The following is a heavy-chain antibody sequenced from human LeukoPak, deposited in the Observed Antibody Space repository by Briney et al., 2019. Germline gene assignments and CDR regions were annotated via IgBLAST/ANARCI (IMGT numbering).Heavy chain of an antibody. CDR2: ISDSGDYT. D-gene: IGHD2-8*01. J-gene: IGHJ4*02. CDR1: GFTFSSYA. Sequence: PGGSLRLSCAGSGFTFSSYAMSWVRQAPGQGLEWVSVISDSGDYTSYADSVRGRFTISRDNSRNTLYLQMISLRPEDTAVYYCAKDTSIAKYCTTGVCSPFDYWGQGTLVTVSS. V-gene: IGHV3-23*01. CDR3: AKDTSIAKYCTTGVCSPFDY.